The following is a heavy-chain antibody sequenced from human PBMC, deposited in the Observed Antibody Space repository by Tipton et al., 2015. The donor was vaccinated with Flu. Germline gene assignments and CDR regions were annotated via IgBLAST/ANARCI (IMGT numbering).Heavy chain of an antibody. Sequence: TLSLTCTVSGGSITTGSYFWTWIRQPAGEEPEWIGRIHSRGTTKYHPSLNSRVTISMDTSKNQFSLKLTSVTDADTSVYYCARGYPFRYWGQGSLVTVSS. CDR1: GGSITTGSYF. J-gene: IGHJ4*02. D-gene: IGHD2-15*01. V-gene: IGHV4-61*02. CDR2: IHSRGTT. CDR3: ARGYPFRY.